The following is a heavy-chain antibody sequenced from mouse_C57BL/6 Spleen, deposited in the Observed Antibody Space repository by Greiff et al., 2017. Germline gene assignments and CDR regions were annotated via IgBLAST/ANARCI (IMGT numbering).Heavy chain of an antibody. Sequence: QVQLQQPGAELVKPGASVKMSCKASGYTFTSYWITWVKQRPGQGLEWIGDIYPGSGSTNYNEKFKSKATLTVDTSSSAAYMQLSSLTSEDSAVYYCARKKGLTGTLDYFDYWGQGTTLTVSS. V-gene: IGHV1-55*01. CDR2: IYPGSGST. CDR3: ARKKGLTGTLDYFDY. D-gene: IGHD4-1*01. CDR1: GYTFTSYW. J-gene: IGHJ2*01.